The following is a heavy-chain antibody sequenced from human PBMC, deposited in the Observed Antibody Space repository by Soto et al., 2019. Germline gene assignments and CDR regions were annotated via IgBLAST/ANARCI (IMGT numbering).Heavy chain of an antibody. CDR3: ARDPAGYYDFWSEDVAIDY. Sequence: SETLSLTCAVSGGSISSSNWWSWVRQPPGKGLEWIGEIYHSGSTNYNPSLKSRVTISVDKSKNQFSLKLSSVTAADTAVYYCARDPAGYYDFWSEDVAIDYWGQGTLVTVSS. D-gene: IGHD3-3*01. J-gene: IGHJ4*02. V-gene: IGHV4-4*02. CDR2: IYHSGST. CDR1: GGSISSSNW.